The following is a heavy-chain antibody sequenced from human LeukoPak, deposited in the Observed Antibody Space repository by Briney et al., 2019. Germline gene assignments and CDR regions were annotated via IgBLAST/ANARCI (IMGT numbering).Heavy chain of an antibody. CDR2: ISGDGGIT. CDR3: AKDIGGYSFAADY. Sequence: GGSLRLSCAASGFTFDDYAMHWVRQGPGKGLEWVSLISGDGGITYYGDSVKGRFTIYRDNSKNSLYLQMNSLRTEDTALYYCAKDIGGYSFAADYWGQGTLVTVSS. V-gene: IGHV3-43*02. J-gene: IGHJ4*02. CDR1: GFTFDDYA. D-gene: IGHD5-18*01.